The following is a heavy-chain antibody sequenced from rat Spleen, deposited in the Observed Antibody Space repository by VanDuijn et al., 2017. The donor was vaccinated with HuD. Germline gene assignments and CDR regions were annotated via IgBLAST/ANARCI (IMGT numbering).Heavy chain of an antibody. CDR2: ISTGGST. Sequence: EVQLVESGGGLVQPGRSLKLSCAASGFTFSNYYMAWVRQAPTKGLEWVTYISTGGSTYYRDSVKGRFTISRDNAKSTLYLQMDSLRSEDTATYYCARHERVGYNNYWFAYWGQGVIVTVSS. CDR1: GFTFSNYY. V-gene: IGHV5-25*01. D-gene: IGHD1-10*01. J-gene: IGHJ2*01. CDR3: ARHERVGYNNYWFAY.